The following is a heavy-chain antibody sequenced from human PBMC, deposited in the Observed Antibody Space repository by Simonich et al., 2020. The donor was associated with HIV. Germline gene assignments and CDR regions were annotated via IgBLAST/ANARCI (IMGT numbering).Heavy chain of an antibody. V-gene: IGHV4-61*05. CDR1: GGSISSSSYY. Sequence: QLQLQESDPRLVKPSETLSLTCTVSGGSISSSSYYWSWIRQPPGKGLEWIGYNYYSGSTNSNPSLKSRVTISVDTSKYQFSLRLSSVTAADTAVYYCARHIDWGSFDYWGQGTLVTVSS. J-gene: IGHJ4*02. CDR2: NYYSGST. CDR3: ARHIDWGSFDY. D-gene: IGHD3-16*01.